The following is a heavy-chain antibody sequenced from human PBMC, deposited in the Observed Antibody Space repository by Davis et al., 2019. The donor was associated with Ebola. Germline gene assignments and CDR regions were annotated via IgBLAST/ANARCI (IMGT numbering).Heavy chain of an antibody. V-gene: IGHV4-59*12. J-gene: IGHJ4*02. CDR2: IYHTGST. Sequence: SETLSLTCTVSGGSISGYSWSWIRQPPGKGLEWIGYIYHTGSTNYNPSLKSRVTISLDTSKSQFSLKLSSVTAADTAVYFCACRYNNSPLYWGQGTLVTVSS. CDR1: GGSISGYS. D-gene: IGHD1-1*01. CDR3: ACRYNNSPLY.